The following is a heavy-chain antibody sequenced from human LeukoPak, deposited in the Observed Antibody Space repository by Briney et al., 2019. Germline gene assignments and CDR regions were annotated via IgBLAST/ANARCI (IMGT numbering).Heavy chain of an antibody. V-gene: IGHV4-59*12. Sequence: PSETLSLTCTVSGGSISSYYWSWIRQPPGKGLEWIGYIYYGGSTNYNPSLKSRVTISVDTSKNQFSLKLSSVTAADTAVYYCAREMVASAFDIWGQGTMVTVSS. CDR1: GGSISSYY. CDR3: AREMVASAFDI. D-gene: IGHD2-8*01. CDR2: IYYGGST. J-gene: IGHJ3*02.